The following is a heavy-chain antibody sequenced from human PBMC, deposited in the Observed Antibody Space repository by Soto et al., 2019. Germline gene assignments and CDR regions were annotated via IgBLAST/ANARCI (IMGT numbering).Heavy chain of an antibody. Sequence: QITLKESGPTLVKPTQTLTLTCTFSGFSLSTSGVGVGWIRQPPGKALEWLAIIYWDNDKRYSPSLKMSRLTITKDTSKNQVVLTMTNMDPVDTATYYCVYSPGYSYASYWGQGALVTVSS. CDR1: GFSLSTSGVG. D-gene: IGHD5-18*01. CDR3: VYSPGYSYASY. CDR2: IYWDNDK. V-gene: IGHV2-5*02. J-gene: IGHJ4*02.